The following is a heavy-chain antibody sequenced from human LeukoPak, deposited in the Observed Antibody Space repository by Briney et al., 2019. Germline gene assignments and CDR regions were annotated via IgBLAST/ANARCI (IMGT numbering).Heavy chain of an antibody. V-gene: IGHV4-39*07. CDR3: ARLRWLQLYYFDY. CDR1: GGSISSSSYY. Sequence: SETLSLTCTVSGGSISSSSYYWGWIRQPPGKGLEWIGSIYYSGSTYYNPSLKSRVTISVDTSKNQFSLKLSSVTAADTAVYYCARLRWLQLYYFDYWGQGTLVTVSS. CDR2: IYYSGST. J-gene: IGHJ4*02. D-gene: IGHD5-24*01.